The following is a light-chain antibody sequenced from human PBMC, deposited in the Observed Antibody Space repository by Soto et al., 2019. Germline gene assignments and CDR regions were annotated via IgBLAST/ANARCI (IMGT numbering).Light chain of an antibody. CDR3: QQYDAWPYT. V-gene: IGKV3-15*01. CDR2: RAS. CDR1: QTVSSS. J-gene: IGKJ2*01. Sequence: EIVLTQSPATLSLSPGERATLSCRASQTVSSSLAWYQQKPGQAPRLLIYRASTRAAGVPARFSGSGSGTEFTLTISSLQPEDFAIYYCQQYDAWPYTFGQGTKLEI.